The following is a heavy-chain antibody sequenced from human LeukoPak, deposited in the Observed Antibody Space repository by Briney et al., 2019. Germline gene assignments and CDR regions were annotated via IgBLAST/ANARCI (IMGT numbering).Heavy chain of an antibody. CDR1: GFTFSSYS. J-gene: IGHJ4*02. D-gene: IGHD3-10*01. CDR3: ARDRLLWFGEPTGGSDY. V-gene: IGHV3-21*01. Sequence: PGGSLRLSCAASGFTFSSYSMNWVRQAPGKGLEWVSSISSSSSYIYYADSVKGRFTISRDNAKNSLYLQMNSLRAEDTAVYYCARDRLLWFGEPTGGSDYWGQGTLVTVSS. CDR2: ISSSSSYI.